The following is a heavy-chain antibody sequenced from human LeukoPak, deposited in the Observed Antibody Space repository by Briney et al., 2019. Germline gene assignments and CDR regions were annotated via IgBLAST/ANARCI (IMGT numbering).Heavy chain of an antibody. Sequence: GGSLRLSCPASGFTFSSNYMSWVRQAPGKGLEWVSVIYSGGSTYYADSVKGRFTISRDNSKNTVYLQMNSLRAEDTAVYYCAREGLTMVRGADVWGKGTTVTVSS. J-gene: IGHJ6*04. CDR2: IYSGGST. CDR1: GFTFSSNY. CDR3: AREGLTMVRGADV. V-gene: IGHV3-53*01. D-gene: IGHD3-10*01.